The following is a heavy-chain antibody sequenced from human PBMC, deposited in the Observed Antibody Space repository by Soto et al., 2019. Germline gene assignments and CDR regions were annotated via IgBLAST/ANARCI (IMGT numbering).Heavy chain of an antibody. V-gene: IGHV1-69*13. CDR1: GGTFSSYA. J-gene: IGHJ6*02. CDR2: IIPIFGTA. D-gene: IGHD2-2*01. CDR3: ARGPAATPHYYYYGMDV. Sequence: SVKVSCKASGGTFSSYAISWVRQAPGQGLEWMGGIIPIFGTANYAQKFQGRVTITADESTSTAYMELSSLRSEDTAVYYCARGPAATPHYYYYGMDVWGQGTTVTVSS.